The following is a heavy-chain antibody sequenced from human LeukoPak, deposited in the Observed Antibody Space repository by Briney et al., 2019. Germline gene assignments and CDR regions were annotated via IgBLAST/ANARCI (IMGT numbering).Heavy chain of an antibody. J-gene: IGHJ4*02. V-gene: IGHV3-33*06. CDR1: GFTFSSYG. CDR2: IWYDGSNK. D-gene: IGHD3-3*01. CDR3: AKSDDFWSGYLSGY. Sequence: GGSLRLSRAASGFTFSSYGMHWVRQAPGKGLEWVAVIWYDGSNKYYADSVKGRFTISRDNSKNTLYLQMNSLRAEDTAVYYCAKSDDFWSGYLSGYWGQGTLVTVSS.